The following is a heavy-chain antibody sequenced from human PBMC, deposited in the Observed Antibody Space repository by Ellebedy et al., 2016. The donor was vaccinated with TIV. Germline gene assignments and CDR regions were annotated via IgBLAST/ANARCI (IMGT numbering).Heavy chain of an antibody. D-gene: IGHD5-18*01. CDR3: ARLHSYGPYYFDY. V-gene: IGHV3-53*01. J-gene: IGHJ4*02. CDR2: IFSAGAT. CDR1: GFIVSDNY. Sequence: PGGSLRLSCAASGFIVSDNYMTWVRQAPGKGLEWVAQIFSAGATDHADSVKGRFRISRDISKNTIYRQMNNLRAEDKAVYYCARLHSYGPYYFDYWGQGTPVAVSS.